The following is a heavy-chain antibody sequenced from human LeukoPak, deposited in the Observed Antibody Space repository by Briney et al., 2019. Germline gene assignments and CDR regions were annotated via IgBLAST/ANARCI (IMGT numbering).Heavy chain of an antibody. CDR3: ARDDRRAVAGILFPPYGMDV. V-gene: IGHV3-21*01. D-gene: IGHD6-19*01. J-gene: IGHJ6*02. CDR1: GFTFSSYS. CDR2: ISSSSSYI. Sequence: GGSLRLSCAASGFTFSSYSMNWVRQAPGKELEWVSSISSSSSYIYYADSAKGRFTISRDNAKNSLYLQMNSLRAEDTAVYYCARDDRRAVAGILFPPYGMDVWGQGTTVTVSS.